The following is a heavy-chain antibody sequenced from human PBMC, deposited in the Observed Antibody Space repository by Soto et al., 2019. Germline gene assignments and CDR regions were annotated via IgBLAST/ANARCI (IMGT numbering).Heavy chain of an antibody. D-gene: IGHD2-2*03. Sequence: PGGSLRLSCAASGFTFSSYSMNWVRQAPGKGLEWVSYISSSSSTIYYADSVKGRFTISKDNAKNSLYLQMNSLRAEDTAVYYCARVGFPMDMGYWGQGTLVTSPQ. J-gene: IGHJ4*02. CDR1: GFTFSSYS. CDR2: ISSSSSTI. V-gene: IGHV3-48*01. CDR3: ARVGFPMDMGY.